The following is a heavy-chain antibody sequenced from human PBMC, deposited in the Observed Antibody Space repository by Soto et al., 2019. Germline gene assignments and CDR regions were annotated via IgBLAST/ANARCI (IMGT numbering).Heavy chain of an antibody. CDR2: ISAYNGNT. J-gene: IGHJ6*02. D-gene: IGHD6-19*01. CDR3: ARDRVAVPKASYYGMDV. CDR1: GYTFTSYG. Sequence: SVKVSCKASGYTFTSYGISWVRQAPGQGLEWMGWISAYNGNTNYAQKLQGRVTMTTDTSTSTAYMELRSLRSDDTAVYYCARDRVAVPKASYYGMDVWGQGTTVTVSS. V-gene: IGHV1-18*01.